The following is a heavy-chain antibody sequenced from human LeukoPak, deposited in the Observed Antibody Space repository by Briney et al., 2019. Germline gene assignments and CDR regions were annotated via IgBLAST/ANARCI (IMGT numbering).Heavy chain of an antibody. CDR1: GGCISSSSYD. V-gene: IGHV4-39*01. CDR2: IYYSGST. J-gene: IGHJ5*02. CDR3: ARLGSGQNWFDP. D-gene: IGHD6-19*01. Sequence: SETLSLTCTVPGGCISSSSYDWGCIRQPPGKGLERIGSIYYSGSTYYNPSLKSRVTISVDTSKNQFSLKLSSVTAADTAVYYCARLGSGQNWFDPWGQGTLVTVSS.